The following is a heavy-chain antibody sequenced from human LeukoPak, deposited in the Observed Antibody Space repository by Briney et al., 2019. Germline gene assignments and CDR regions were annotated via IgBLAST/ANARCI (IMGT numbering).Heavy chain of an antibody. CDR2: INHSGST. CDR1: GGSISSSTYY. CDR3: ARLEMTVTMFDY. J-gene: IGHJ4*02. D-gene: IGHD4-17*01. V-gene: IGHV4-39*07. Sequence: SETLSLTCTVSGGSISSSTYYWSWIRQPPGKGLEWVGEINHSGSTNYNPSLKSRVTISVDTSKNQFSLKLSSVTAADTAVYYCARLEMTVTMFDYWGQGTLVTVSS.